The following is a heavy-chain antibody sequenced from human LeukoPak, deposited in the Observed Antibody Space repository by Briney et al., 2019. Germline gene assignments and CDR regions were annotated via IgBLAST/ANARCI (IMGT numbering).Heavy chain of an antibody. CDR1: GGSISSYY. CDR2: IYYSGST. Sequence: SETLSLTCTVSGGSISSYYWSWIRQPPGKGLEWIGYIYYSGSTNYNPSLKSRVTISVDTSKNQFSLKLSSVTAADTAVYYCARANWNRHQFDYWGQGTLVTVSS. CDR3: ARANWNRHQFDY. D-gene: IGHD1-1*01. V-gene: IGHV4-59*01. J-gene: IGHJ4*02.